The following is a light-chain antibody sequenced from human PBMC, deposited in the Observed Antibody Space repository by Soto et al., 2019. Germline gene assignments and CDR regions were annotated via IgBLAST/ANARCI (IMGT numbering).Light chain of an antibody. CDR3: CSSAGSFSYI. Sequence: QSALTQPRSVSGSPGQSVTISCTGTSSDVGGYNYVSWYQQHPGKAPKVMIYDVSKRPSGVPDRFSGSESGNTASLTISGLQAEDEADYYCCSSAGSFSYIFGTGTKLTVL. CDR1: SSDVGGYNY. J-gene: IGLJ1*01. CDR2: DVS. V-gene: IGLV2-11*01.